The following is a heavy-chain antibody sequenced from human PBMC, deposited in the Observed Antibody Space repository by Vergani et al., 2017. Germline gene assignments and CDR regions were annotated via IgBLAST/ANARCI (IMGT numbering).Heavy chain of an antibody. CDR3: ARDDFGIAARSSAFDI. V-gene: IGHV1-18*01. CDR1: GYTFNSYG. D-gene: IGHD6-6*01. Sequence: QVQLVQSGAEVTKPGASVKVSCKASGYTFNSYGISWVRQAPGQGLEWMGWSSAYNGNTNYAQKLQGRVTMTTDTATSTAYMELRSLSSDDTAEYYCARDDFGIAARSSAFDIWGQGTMVTVSS. J-gene: IGHJ3*02. CDR2: SSAYNGNT.